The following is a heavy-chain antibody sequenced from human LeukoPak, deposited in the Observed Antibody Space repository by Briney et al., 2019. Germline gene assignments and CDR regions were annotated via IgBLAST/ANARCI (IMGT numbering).Heavy chain of an antibody. CDR1: GGSISSSSYY. D-gene: IGHD3-16*01. V-gene: IGHV4-39*02. J-gene: IGHJ4*02. CDR3: ARDGGFFDY. CDR2: IYYSGST. Sequence: SETLSLTCTVSGGSISSSSYYWGWIRQPPGKGLEWIGSIYYSGSTYYNPSLKSRVTVSVDTSKNQFSLKLSSVTAADTAVYYCARDGGFFDYWGQGTLVTVSS.